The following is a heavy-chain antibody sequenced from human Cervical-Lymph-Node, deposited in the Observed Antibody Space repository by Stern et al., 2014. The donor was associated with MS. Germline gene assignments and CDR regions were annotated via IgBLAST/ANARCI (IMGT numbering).Heavy chain of an antibody. CDR1: GGSISSSGYY. V-gene: IGHV4-61*02. J-gene: IGHJ5*02. D-gene: IGHD1-26*01. CDR3: ATTRWDLFTWNWFDP. CDR2: IHDSGST. Sequence: VQLVESGPGLVKPSQTLSLTCTVSGGSISSSGYYWSWIRQPADKGLEWIGRIHDSGSTYYNPSLKSRVTLSMETAKNQFSLMMTSGTAADTAVYYCATTRWDLFTWNWFDPWGQGTLVTVSS.